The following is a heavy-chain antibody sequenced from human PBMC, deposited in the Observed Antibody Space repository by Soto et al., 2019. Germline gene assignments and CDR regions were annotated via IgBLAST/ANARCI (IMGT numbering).Heavy chain of an antibody. CDR3: ARARRCGNRTSFGY. CDR1: GFTFSSYA. CDR2: ISYDGSNK. V-gene: IGHV3-30-3*01. Sequence: QVQLVESGGGVVQPGRSLRLSCAASGFTFSSYAMHWVRQAPGKGLEWVAVISYDGSNKYYADSVKGRFTISRDNSKNTLYLQMNSLRAEDTAVYYCARARRCGNRTSFGYWGQETLVTVSS. D-gene: IGHD2-15*01. J-gene: IGHJ4*02.